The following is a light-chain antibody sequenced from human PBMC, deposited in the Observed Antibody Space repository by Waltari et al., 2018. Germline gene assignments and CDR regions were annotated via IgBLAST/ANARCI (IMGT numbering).Light chain of an antibody. Sequence: QSALTQPASVSGSPGQSIAIPGTGTSSDVGGYNYVSWYQQHPGKAPTLMIDDVSKRPAGVPERFSGSKSGNTASLTISRLQAEDEADYYCRSYTSSSTWVFGAGTKLTVL. CDR1: SSDVGGYNY. CDR3: RSYTSSSTWV. V-gene: IGLV2-14*01. CDR2: DVS. J-gene: IGLJ3*02.